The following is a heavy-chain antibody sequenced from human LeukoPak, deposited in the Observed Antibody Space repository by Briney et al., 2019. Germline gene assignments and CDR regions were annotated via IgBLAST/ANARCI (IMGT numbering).Heavy chain of an antibody. V-gene: IGHV3-11*01. D-gene: IGHD3-22*01. CDR1: GFTFSDYY. J-gene: IGHJ4*02. CDR2: ISSSGSTI. CDR3: ASRYYDSSGYYYPFDY. Sequence: GGSLRLSCAASGFTFSDYYMSWLRQAPGKGLEWVSYISSSGSTIYYADSVKGRFTISRDNAKNSLYLQMNSLRAEDTAVYYCASRYYDSSGYYYPFDYWGQGTLVTVSS.